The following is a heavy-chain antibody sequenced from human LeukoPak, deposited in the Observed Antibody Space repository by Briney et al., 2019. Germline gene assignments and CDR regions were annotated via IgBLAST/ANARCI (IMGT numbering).Heavy chain of an antibody. D-gene: IGHD2/OR15-2a*01. CDR3: AREYYVTPRS. CDR2: IGGGGGST. CDR1: GFTFSSNA. V-gene: IGHV3-23*01. J-gene: IGHJ5*02. Sequence: PGGSLRLSCAASGFTFSSNAMNWVRQAPRQGLDWVSTIGGGGGSTYYADPVKGRFTISRDNSTNTLYLQMDSLRAEDTAVYFCAREYYVTPRSWGQGTLVTVSS.